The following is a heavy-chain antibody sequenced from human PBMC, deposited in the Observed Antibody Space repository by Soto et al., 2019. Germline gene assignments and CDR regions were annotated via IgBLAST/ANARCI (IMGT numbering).Heavy chain of an antibody. CDR3: ARARWYDAFNV. V-gene: IGHV4-38-2*01. D-gene: IGHD2-15*01. CDR1: GDSIIGIYH. J-gene: IGHJ3*01. Sequence: SETLSLTCAVSGDSIIGIYHWAWIRQSPGRGLEWIASIYHTGTTYYTPSLESRVTISVDGSNNQVSLRMTSVTAADTAVYYCARARWYDAFNVWGQGTVVTVSS. CDR2: IYHTGTT.